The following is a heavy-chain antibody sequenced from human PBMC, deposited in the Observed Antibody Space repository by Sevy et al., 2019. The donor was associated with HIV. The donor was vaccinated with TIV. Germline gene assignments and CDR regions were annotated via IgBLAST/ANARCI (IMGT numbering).Heavy chain of an antibody. CDR3: AGYGSGQEINAFDI. CDR1: GYTFTGYY. V-gene: IGHV1-2*02. J-gene: IGHJ3*02. Sequence: ASVKVSCKASGYTFTGYYMHWVRQAPGQGLEWMGWINPNSGGTNYAQKFQGRVTMTRDTSISTAYMELSRLRSDDTAVYYCAGYGSGQEINAFDIWGQGTMVTVSS. CDR2: INPNSGGT. D-gene: IGHD3-10*01.